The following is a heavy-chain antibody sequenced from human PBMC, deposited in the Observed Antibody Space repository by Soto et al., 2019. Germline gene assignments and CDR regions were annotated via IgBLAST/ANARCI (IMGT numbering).Heavy chain of an antibody. V-gene: IGHV1-69*13. D-gene: IGHD2-15*01. CDR3: ARGVWDCSGGSCYGWFDP. CDR2: IIPFLGAA. J-gene: IGHJ5*02. Sequence: SVKVSCKASGGTFSAYAVSWVRQAPGQGLEWMGGIIPFLGAANYAQRFQGRVTITADESTSTAYMELSSLRSEDTAVYYCARGVWDCSGGSCYGWFDPWGQGTLVTVS. CDR1: GGTFSAYA.